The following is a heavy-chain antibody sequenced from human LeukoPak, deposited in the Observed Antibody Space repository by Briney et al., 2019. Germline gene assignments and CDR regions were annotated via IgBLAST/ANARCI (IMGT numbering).Heavy chain of an antibody. CDR2: IWYDGSTK. Sequence: GGSLRLSCAASGFTFSSYGMHWVRQASGKGLEWVAVIWYDGSTKYYADSVKGRFTISRDNSKDTLYLQMNSLRAEDTAVYYCARGDYYYDSSGYPGDWGQGTLVTVSS. CDR1: GFTFSSYG. J-gene: IGHJ4*02. V-gene: IGHV3-33*01. CDR3: ARGDYYYDSSGYPGD. D-gene: IGHD3-22*01.